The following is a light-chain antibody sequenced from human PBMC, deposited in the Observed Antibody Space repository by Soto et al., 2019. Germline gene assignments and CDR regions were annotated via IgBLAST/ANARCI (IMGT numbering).Light chain of an antibody. CDR3: SSYTSSSTLV. CDR2: DVS. CDR1: SSDVGGYNF. Sequence: QSVLTQPASVSGSPGQSITISCTGTSSDVGGYNFVSWYQQHPGKVPKLMIYDVSNRPSGLSNRFSGSKSGNTASLTISGLQAEDEADYYCSSYTSSSTLVFGTGTKLTVL. V-gene: IGLV2-14*01. J-gene: IGLJ1*01.